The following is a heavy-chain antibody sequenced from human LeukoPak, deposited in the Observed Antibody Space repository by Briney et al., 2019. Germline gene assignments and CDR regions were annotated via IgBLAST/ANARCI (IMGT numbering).Heavy chain of an antibody. D-gene: IGHD4-23*01. CDR3: ARDLGGYFDY. Sequence: ASVKVSCKASGYTFTGYYMHWVRQAPGQGLEWMGWISAYNGNTNYAQKLQGRVTMTTDTSTSTAYMELRSLRSDDTAVYYCARDLGGYFDYWGQGTLVTVSS. J-gene: IGHJ4*02. CDR1: GYTFTGYY. CDR2: ISAYNGNT. V-gene: IGHV1-18*04.